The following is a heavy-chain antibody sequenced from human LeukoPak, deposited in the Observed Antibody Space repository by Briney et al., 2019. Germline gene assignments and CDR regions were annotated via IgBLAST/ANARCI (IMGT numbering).Heavy chain of an antibody. J-gene: IGHJ4*02. CDR1: GYSFTSYL. D-gene: IGHD2-15*01. CDR2: IYPGDSDT. CDR3: ARLPLGYCSGGSCYPFDY. Sequence: HGESLKISWKGAGYSFTSYLIGWVRQMPGKGLEWVGIIYPGDSDTRYSPSFQGQVTISADKPISTAYLPWSSLNASDTAMYSCARLPLGYCSGGSCYPFDYWGQGTLVTVSS. V-gene: IGHV5-51*01.